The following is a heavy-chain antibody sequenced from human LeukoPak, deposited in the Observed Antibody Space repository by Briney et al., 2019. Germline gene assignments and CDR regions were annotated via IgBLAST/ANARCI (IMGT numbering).Heavy chain of an antibody. CDR3: ARHDPIVGTPDAFDI. J-gene: IGHJ3*02. Sequence: SETLSLTCTVSGGSISSYYWSWIRQPPGKGLEWIAYIYYSGSTDYNPSLKSRVTISVDTSKNQFSLNLTSVTAAETAVYYCARHDPIVGTPDAFDIWGQGTMVTVSS. V-gene: IGHV4-59*08. D-gene: IGHD1-26*01. CDR1: GGSISSYY. CDR2: IYYSGST.